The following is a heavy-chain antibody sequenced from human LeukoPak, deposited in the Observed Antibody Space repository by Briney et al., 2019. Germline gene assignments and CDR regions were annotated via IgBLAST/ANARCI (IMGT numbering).Heavy chain of an antibody. CDR2: IYYSGST. V-gene: IGHV4-59*01. D-gene: IGHD4-17*01. J-gene: IGHJ4*02. CDR1: GGSISSYY. Sequence: PSETLSLTCTVSGGSISSYYWSWLRQPPGKGLEWIGYIYYSGSTNYNPSLKSRVTISVDTSKNQFSLKLSSVTAADTAVYYCARVDDCGDLNFDYWGQGTLVTVSS. CDR3: ARVDDCGDLNFDY.